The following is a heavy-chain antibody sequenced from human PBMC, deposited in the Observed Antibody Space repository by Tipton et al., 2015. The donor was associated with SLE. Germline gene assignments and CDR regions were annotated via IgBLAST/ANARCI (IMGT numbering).Heavy chain of an antibody. CDR2: ISSSSSYI. D-gene: IGHD3-16*01. J-gene: IGHJ6*03. Sequence: SLRLSCAASGFTFSSYSMNWVRQAPGKGLEWVSSISSSSSYIYYADSVKGRFTISRDNAKNSLYLQMNSLRAEDTAVYYCARDLPGGPALARDYSYYMDVWGKGTTVTVSS. V-gene: IGHV3-21*01. CDR3: ARDLPGGPALARDYSYYMDV. CDR1: GFTFSSYS.